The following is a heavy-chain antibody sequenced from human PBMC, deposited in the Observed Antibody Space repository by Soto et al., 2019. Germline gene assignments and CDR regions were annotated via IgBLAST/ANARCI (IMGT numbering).Heavy chain of an antibody. V-gene: IGHV1-69*02. CDR3: AGVCDGDCPAEYFQH. D-gene: IGHD2-21*02. Sequence: QVQLVQSGAEVKKPGSSVKVSCKASGGTFSSATISWVRQAPGQGLEWRGRIIPILGIANYAKKFQGRVTITEDKSTSTDYMEMSRMRSEDTAVYYCAGVCDGDCPAEYFQHWGQGTLVTVSS. CDR2: IIPILGIA. J-gene: IGHJ1*01. CDR1: GGTFSSAT.